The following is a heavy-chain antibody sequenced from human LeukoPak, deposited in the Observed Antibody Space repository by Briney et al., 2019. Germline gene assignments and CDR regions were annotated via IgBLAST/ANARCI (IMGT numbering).Heavy chain of an antibody. J-gene: IGHJ4*02. Sequence: GGSLRLSCAASGFTFSGYSMNWVRQAPGKGLEWVSYISSSGSTIYYADSVKGRFTISRDNAKNSLYLQMNSLRAEDTAVYYCARDYYDSSGYYYFDYWGQGTLVTVSS. CDR1: GFTFSGYS. D-gene: IGHD3-22*01. CDR3: ARDYYDSSGYYYFDY. V-gene: IGHV3-48*04. CDR2: ISSSGSTI.